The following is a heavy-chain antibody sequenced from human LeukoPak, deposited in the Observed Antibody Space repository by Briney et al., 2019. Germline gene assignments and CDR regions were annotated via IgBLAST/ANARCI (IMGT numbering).Heavy chain of an antibody. Sequence: GGSLRLSCAASGFTFSSYAISWVRQAPGQGLEWMGGIIPIFGTANYAQKFQGRVTITTDESTSTAYMELSSLRSEDTAVYYCAGRGYSYGPRAFDIWGQGTMVTVSS. CDR3: AGRGYSYGPRAFDI. CDR2: IIPIFGTA. CDR1: GFTFSSYA. J-gene: IGHJ3*02. D-gene: IGHD5-18*01. V-gene: IGHV1-69*05.